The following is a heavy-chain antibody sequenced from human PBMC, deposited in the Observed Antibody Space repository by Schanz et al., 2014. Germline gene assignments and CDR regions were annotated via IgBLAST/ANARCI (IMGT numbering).Heavy chain of an antibody. Sequence: QLHLQESGPGLAKPSETLSLICSVSGGSISTSSRYWGWIRQSPGKGLEWLGRLYYTGKTHYHPSLKSQVPISQDPPKNQSPRNLTSVTAADTAVYYCVRHGNYEFWHGPTPQFENWGQGTLVTVS. D-gene: IGHD3-3*01. V-gene: IGHV4-39*01. CDR3: VRHGNYEFWHGPTPQFEN. J-gene: IGHJ4*02. CDR1: GGSISTSSRY. CDR2: LYYTGKT.